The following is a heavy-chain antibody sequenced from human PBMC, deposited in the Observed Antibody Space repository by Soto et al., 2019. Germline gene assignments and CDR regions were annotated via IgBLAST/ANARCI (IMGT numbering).Heavy chain of an antibody. D-gene: IGHD2-21*02. CDR2: ISSSSSYI. CDR1: GFTFSSYS. J-gene: IGHJ6*03. Sequence: GGSLRLSCAASGFTFSSYSMNWVRQAPGKGLEWVSSISSSSSYIYYADSVKGRFTISRDNAKNSLYLQMNSLRAEDTAVYYCARVGDCTIYYYYMDVWGKGTTVTVSS. CDR3: ARVGDCTIYYYYMDV. V-gene: IGHV3-21*01.